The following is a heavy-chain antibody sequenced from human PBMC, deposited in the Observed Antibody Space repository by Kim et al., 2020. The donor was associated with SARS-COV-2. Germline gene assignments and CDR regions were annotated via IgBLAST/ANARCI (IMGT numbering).Heavy chain of an antibody. D-gene: IGHD1-26*01. CDR3: ARGNLVGATPADAFDI. V-gene: IGHV1-69*13. J-gene: IGHJ3*02. Sequence: SVKVSCKASGGTFSSYAISWVRQAPGQGLEWMGGIIPIFGTANYAQKFQGRVTITADESTSTAYMELSSLRSEDTAVYYCARGNLVGATPADAFDIWGQGTMVTVSS. CDR2: IIPIFGTA. CDR1: GGTFSSYA.